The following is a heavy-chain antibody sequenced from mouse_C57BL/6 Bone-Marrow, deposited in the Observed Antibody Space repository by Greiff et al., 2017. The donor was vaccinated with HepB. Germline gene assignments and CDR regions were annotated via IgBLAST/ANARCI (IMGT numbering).Heavy chain of an antibody. V-gene: IGHV2-2*01. CDR1: GFSLTSYG. Sequence: VQLVESGPGLVQPSQSLSITCTVSGFSLTSYGVHWVRQSPGKGLEWLGVIWSGGSTDYNAAFISRLSISKDNSKSQVFFKMNSLQADDTAIYYCARRRTAVATGAMDYWGQGTSVTVSS. CDR3: ARRRTAVATGAMDY. CDR2: IWSGGST. J-gene: IGHJ4*01. D-gene: IGHD1-1*01.